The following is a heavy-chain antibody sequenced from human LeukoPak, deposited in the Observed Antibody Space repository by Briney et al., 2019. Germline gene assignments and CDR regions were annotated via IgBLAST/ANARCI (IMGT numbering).Heavy chain of an antibody. CDR3: AREDYGGLFFDY. V-gene: IGHV3-74*01. CDR2: INSDGSST. D-gene: IGHD4-23*01. Sequence: GGSLRLSCAASGFTFSSYWMHWVRQAPGKGLVWVSRINSDGSSTSYADSVRGRFTISRDNARNTLYLQMNSLRVDDTAVYYCAREDYGGLFFDYWGRGTLVTVSS. J-gene: IGHJ4*02. CDR1: GFTFSSYW.